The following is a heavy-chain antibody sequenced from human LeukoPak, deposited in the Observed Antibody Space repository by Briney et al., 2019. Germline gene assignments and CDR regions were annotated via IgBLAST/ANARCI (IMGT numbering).Heavy chain of an antibody. D-gene: IGHD3-16*02. J-gene: IGHJ4*02. CDR3: AKDYVWGSYRYTPY. V-gene: IGHV3-23*01. CDR1: GFTFATYV. CDR2: VGGDGRVT. Sequence: PGGSLRLSCAASGFTFATYVMTWVRQAPGKGLEWVSSVGGDGRVTYYADSVKGRFTISRDNSKNTIFLQMNSLRAEDTAVYYCAKDYVWGSYRYTPYWGQGTLVTVSS.